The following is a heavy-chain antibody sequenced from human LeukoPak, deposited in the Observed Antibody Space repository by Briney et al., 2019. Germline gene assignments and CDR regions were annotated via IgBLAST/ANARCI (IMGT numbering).Heavy chain of an antibody. D-gene: IGHD2-2*01. CDR1: GYSFTNYW. Sequence: PGESLKTSCEGSGYSFTNYWIGWVRQMPGKGLEWMGIIYPDDSDTRYSPSFQGQVTISADKSIGTAYLQWSSLKASDTAMYYCAIGGDSSTSCYRCFNYWGQGTLVTVSS. V-gene: IGHV5-51*01. CDR2: IYPDDSDT. J-gene: IGHJ4*02. CDR3: AIGGDSSTSCYRCFNY.